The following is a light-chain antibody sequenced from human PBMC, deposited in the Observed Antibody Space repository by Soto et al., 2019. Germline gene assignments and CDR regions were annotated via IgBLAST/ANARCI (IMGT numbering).Light chain of an antibody. CDR2: AAS. CDR1: QSISSY. Sequence: DIQMTQSPSSLSASVGDRVTITCRASQSISSYLNWYQQKPGKAPKLLIYAASSLQSGVPSRFSGSGSGTDVTLTISSLRPEDFATYYCQQSYSTLLTFGGGTKVEIK. J-gene: IGKJ4*01. CDR3: QQSYSTLLT. V-gene: IGKV1-39*01.